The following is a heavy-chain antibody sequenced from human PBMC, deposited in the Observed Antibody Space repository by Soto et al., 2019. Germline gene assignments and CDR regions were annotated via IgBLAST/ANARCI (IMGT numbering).Heavy chain of an antibody. D-gene: IGHD2-15*01. CDR1: GYTFTSYG. J-gene: IGHJ4*02. CDR3: AGVGGYCSGGSCFDY. V-gene: IGHV1-18*01. Sequence: QVQLVQSGAEVKKPGASVKVSCKASGYTFTSYGISWVRQAPGQGLEWMGWISAYNGNTNYAQKLQGRVTMTTDTSPSTAYMELRSLRSEDQAVYYCAGVGGYCSGGSCFDYWGQGTLVTVSS. CDR2: ISAYNGNT.